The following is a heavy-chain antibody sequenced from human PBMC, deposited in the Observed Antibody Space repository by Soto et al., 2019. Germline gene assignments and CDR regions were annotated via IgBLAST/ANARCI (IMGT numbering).Heavy chain of an antibody. Sequence: QVQLVESGGGVVQPGRSLRLSCAASGFTFSSYGMHWVRQAPGKGLEWVAVISYDGSNKYYADSVKGRFTISRDNSKNTLYLQMNSLRAEDTAVYYCAKVAYSSSIYYYGMDVW. V-gene: IGHV3-30*18. CDR2: ISYDGSNK. J-gene: IGHJ6*01. CDR3: AKVAYSSSIYYYGMDV. CDR1: GFTFSSYG. D-gene: IGHD6-6*01.